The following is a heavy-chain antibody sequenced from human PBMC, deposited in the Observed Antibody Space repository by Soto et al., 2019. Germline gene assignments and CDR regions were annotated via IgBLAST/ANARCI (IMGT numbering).Heavy chain of an antibody. Sequence: GSLRLSCAASGFTFSSYSMNWVRQAPGKGLEWVSSISSSSSYIYYADSVKGRFTISRDNAKNSLYLQMNSLRAEDTAVYYCARAHGRYCSSTSCPLEYSSSRSHYGMDVWGQGTTVTVSS. D-gene: IGHD2-2*01. CDR3: ARAHGRYCSSTSCPLEYSSSRSHYGMDV. V-gene: IGHV3-21*01. CDR1: GFTFSSYS. J-gene: IGHJ6*02. CDR2: ISSSSSYI.